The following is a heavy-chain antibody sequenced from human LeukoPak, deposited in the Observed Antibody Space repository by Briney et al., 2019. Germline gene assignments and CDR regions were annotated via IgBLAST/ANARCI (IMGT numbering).Heavy chain of an antibody. V-gene: IGHV4-39*07. CDR2: IYYSGST. Sequence: PSETLSLTCTVSGGSISSSSYYWGWIRQPPGKGLEWLGSIYYSGSTYYNPSLKSRVTISLDTSKNQFSLKLSSVTAADTAVYYCARVQSRLSWFDPWGQGTLVTVSS. J-gene: IGHJ5*02. CDR1: GGSISSSSYY. CDR3: ARVQSRLSWFDP.